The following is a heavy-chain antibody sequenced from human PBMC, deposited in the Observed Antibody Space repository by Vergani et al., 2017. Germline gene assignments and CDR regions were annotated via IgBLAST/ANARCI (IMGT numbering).Heavy chain of an antibody. Sequence: EVQVLESGGGLVQPGGSLRVSCAASGFTFSSYAMSWVRQAPGKGLEWVSAISGPGLSTYYADSVKGRFSISRDNSKNTVFLQMHSLRAEDTAIYYCVKEKIDLGSYFFDSWGHGILVTVSS. CDR3: VKEKIDLGSYFFDS. CDR1: GFTFSSYA. J-gene: IGHJ4*01. D-gene: IGHD2/OR15-2a*01. V-gene: IGHV3-23*01. CDR2: ISGPGLST.